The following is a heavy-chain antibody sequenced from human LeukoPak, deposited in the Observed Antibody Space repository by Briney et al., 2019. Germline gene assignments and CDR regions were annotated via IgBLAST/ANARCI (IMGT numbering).Heavy chain of an antibody. CDR3: AREDSSGWYDAFDI. Sequence: SETLSLTCAVYGGSFSGYYWSWIRRPPGKGLEWIGYIYYSGSTNYNPSLKSRVTISVDTSKNQFSLKLSSVTAADTAVYYCAREDSSGWYDAFDIWGQGTMVTVSS. V-gene: IGHV4-59*01. J-gene: IGHJ3*02. CDR1: GGSFSGYY. CDR2: IYYSGST. D-gene: IGHD6-19*01.